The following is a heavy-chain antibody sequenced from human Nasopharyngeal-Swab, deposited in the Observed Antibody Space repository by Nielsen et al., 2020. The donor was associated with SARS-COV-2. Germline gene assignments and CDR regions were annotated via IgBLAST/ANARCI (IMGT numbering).Heavy chain of an antibody. Sequence: RQVPGKGLEWIGYIYYSGSTYYNPSLKSRVTISVDTSKNQFSLKLSSVTAADTAVYYCAGFPYCSGGSCSNDYWGQGTLVTVSS. J-gene: IGHJ4*02. V-gene: IGHV4-31*02. D-gene: IGHD2-15*01. CDR2: IYYSGST. CDR3: AGFPYCSGGSCSNDY.